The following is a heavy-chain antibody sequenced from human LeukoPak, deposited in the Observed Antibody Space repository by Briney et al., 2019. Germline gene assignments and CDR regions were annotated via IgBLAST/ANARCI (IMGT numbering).Heavy chain of an antibody. V-gene: IGHV5-51*01. J-gene: IGHJ4*02. CDR3: ARRLTMVRGVLGGPFDY. CDR2: LYPGDSDT. D-gene: IGHD3-10*01. Sequence: GESLKISCKGSGYSFTSYWIGWVRPMPGKGLEWMGTLYPGDSDTRYSQSFQGQVTISADKSISTAYLQWSSLKASDTAMYYCARRLTMVRGVLGGPFDYWGQGTLVTVSS. CDR1: GYSFTSYW.